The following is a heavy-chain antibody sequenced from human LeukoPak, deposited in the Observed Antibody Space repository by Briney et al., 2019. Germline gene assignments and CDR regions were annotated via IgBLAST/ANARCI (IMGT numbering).Heavy chain of an antibody. Sequence: ASVKVSCTASGYTFTSYYMRWVRQAPGQGLEWMGIINPSGGSTSYAQKFQGRVTMTRDTSTSTVYMELSSLRSEDTAVYYCAREVVVVPAAIYYYYGMDVWGQGTTVTVSS. V-gene: IGHV1-46*01. CDR1: GYTFTSYY. CDR2: INPSGGST. CDR3: AREVVVVPAAIYYYYGMDV. D-gene: IGHD2-2*01. J-gene: IGHJ6*02.